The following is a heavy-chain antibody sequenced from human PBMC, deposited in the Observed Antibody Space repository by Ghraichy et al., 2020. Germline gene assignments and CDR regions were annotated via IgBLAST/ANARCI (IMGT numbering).Heavy chain of an antibody. Sequence: GGSLRLSCAVSGFTFSDYSKSWIRQAPGKGLEWVSYISDSADTIYYADSVKGRFTISRDNAKNSLYLLMNSLRAEDTAVYFCARVFHDYGDFGATFDYWGQGTLVTVSS. CDR3: ARVFHDYGDFGATFDY. CDR2: ISDSADTI. V-gene: IGHV3-11*01. D-gene: IGHD4-17*01. J-gene: IGHJ4*02. CDR1: GFTFSDYS.